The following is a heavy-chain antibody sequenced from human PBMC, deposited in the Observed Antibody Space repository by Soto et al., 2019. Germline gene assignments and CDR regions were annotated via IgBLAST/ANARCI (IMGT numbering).Heavy chain of an antibody. CDR3: ARGEAYCSSTSCYAVNLDY. CDR1: GGTFSSYT. D-gene: IGHD2-2*01. Sequence: SAKVSCKASGGTFSSYTISWVRQAPGQGLEWMGRIIPILGIANYAQKFQGRVTITADKSTSTAYMELSSLRSEDTAVYYCARGEAYCSSTSCYAVNLDYWGQGTLVTVSS. CDR2: IIPILGIA. J-gene: IGHJ4*02. V-gene: IGHV1-69*02.